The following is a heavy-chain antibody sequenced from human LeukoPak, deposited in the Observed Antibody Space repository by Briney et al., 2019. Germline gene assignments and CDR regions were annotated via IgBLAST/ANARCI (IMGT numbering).Heavy chain of an antibody. CDR3: ARQLPSFIVVVPAADFDY. CDR1: GYTFTGYY. V-gene: IGHV1-2*06. J-gene: IGHJ4*02. D-gene: IGHD2-2*01. CDR2: INPNSGVT. Sequence: ASVKVSCKASGYTFTGYYMHWVRQAPGQGLEWMGRINPNSGVTNYAQKFQGRVTMTRDTSISTAYMELSRLRSDDTAVYYCARQLPSFIVVVPAADFDYWGQGTLVTVSS.